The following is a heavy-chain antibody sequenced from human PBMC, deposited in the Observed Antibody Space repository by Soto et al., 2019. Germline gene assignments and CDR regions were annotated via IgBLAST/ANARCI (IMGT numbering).Heavy chain of an antibody. V-gene: IGHV3-7*03. CDR3: ARDRLTNLCYFDL. CDR2: INQYGSEK. J-gene: IGHJ2*01. D-gene: IGHD4-17*01. Sequence: GGSLRLSCAASGFTFSSYWMSWVRQAPGKGLEWVAIINQYGSEKYYVDSVKGRFTISRDNAKNSLYLQMNSLRAEDTAVYYCARDRLTNLCYFDLWGRGTLVTVSS. CDR1: GFTFSSYW.